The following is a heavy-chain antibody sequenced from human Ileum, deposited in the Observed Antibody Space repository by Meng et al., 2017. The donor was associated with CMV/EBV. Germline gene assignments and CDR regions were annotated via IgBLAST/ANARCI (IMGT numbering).Heavy chain of an antibody. Sequence: SGFILSDHYMDWVRQAPGKGLEWVGRTRNKANSYTTEYAASVKGRFTISRDDSKNSLYLQMNSLKTEDTAVYYCVAEGGSYGQFDYWGQGTLVTVSS. J-gene: IGHJ4*02. CDR3: VAEGGSYGQFDY. CDR2: TRNKANSYTT. D-gene: IGHD1-26*01. V-gene: IGHV3-72*01. CDR1: GFILSDHY.